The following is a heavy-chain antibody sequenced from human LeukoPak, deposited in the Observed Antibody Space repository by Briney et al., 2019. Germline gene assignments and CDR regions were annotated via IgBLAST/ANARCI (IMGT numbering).Heavy chain of an antibody. Sequence: GGSLRLSCAASGFTFSSYWMSWVRQAPGKGLEWVPNIKQDGSEKYYVDSVKGRFTISRDNAKNSLYLQMNSLRAEDTAVYYCAKQPDKGYSYGYWGYFDYWGQGTLVTVSS. CDR2: IKQDGSEK. V-gene: IGHV3-7*01. D-gene: IGHD5-18*01. CDR1: GFTFSSYW. CDR3: AKQPDKGYSYGYWGYFDY. J-gene: IGHJ4*02.